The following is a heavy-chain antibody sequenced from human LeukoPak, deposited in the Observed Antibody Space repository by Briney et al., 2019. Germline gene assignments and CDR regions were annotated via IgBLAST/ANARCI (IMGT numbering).Heavy chain of an antibody. CDR1: GYSFTSYW. J-gene: IGHJ4*02. CDR2: IYTGDSDT. V-gene: IGHV5-51*01. CDR3: ARWGQQVGPGLFGY. D-gene: IGHD1-26*01. Sequence: GESLKISCKGSGYSFTSYWIGWVRQMPGKGLEWMGIIYTGDSDTRYSPSFQGQVTISADKSISTAYLQWGSLNASDTAVYYCARWGQQVGPGLFGYWGQGTLVTVSS.